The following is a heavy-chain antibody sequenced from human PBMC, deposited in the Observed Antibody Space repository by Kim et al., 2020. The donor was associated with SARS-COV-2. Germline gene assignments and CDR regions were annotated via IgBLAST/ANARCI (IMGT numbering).Heavy chain of an antibody. CDR2: ISYDGSNK. CDR3: AKDLYGGKAY. D-gene: IGHD2-15*01. V-gene: IGHV3-30*18. Sequence: GGSLRLSCAASGFTFSSYGMHWVRQAPGKGLEWVAVISYDGSNKYYADSVKGRFTISRDNSKNTLYLQMNSLRAEDTAVYYCAKDLYGGKAYWGQGTLVTVSS. CDR1: GFTFSSYG. J-gene: IGHJ4*02.